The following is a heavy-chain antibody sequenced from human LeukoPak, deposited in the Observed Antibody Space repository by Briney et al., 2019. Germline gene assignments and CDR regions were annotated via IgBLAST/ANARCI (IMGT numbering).Heavy chain of an antibody. V-gene: IGHV3-21*01. Sequence: GGSLRLSCAASGFTVSSNYMSWVRQAPGKGLEWVSSISSSSSYIYYADSVKGRFTISRDNAKNSLYLQMNSLRAEDTAVYYCARETINNIWGQGTMVTVSS. J-gene: IGHJ3*02. D-gene: IGHD5-12*01. CDR2: ISSSSSYI. CDR1: GFTVSSNY. CDR3: ARETINNI.